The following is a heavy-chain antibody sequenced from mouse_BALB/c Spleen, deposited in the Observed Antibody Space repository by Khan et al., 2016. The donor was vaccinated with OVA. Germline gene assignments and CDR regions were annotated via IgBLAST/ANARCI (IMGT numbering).Heavy chain of an antibody. Sequence: EVQLQESGPGLVKPSQSLSLTCTVTGYSITSNYAWNWIRQFPGNKLEWMGYIRYSGSTSYNPSLKSRISITRDQSKNPFFLQLSSVTTEDTATYYCARGNYYGYAMDYWGQGTSVTVSS. D-gene: IGHD1-1*01. J-gene: IGHJ4*01. CDR2: IRYSGST. CDR1: GYSITSNYA. CDR3: ARGNYYGYAMDY. V-gene: IGHV3-2*02.